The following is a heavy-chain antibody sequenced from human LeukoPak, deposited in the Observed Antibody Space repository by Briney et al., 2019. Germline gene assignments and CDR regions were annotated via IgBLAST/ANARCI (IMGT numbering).Heavy chain of an antibody. D-gene: IGHD3-22*01. CDR3: ARARLYYYDSSGYHPLGAFDI. CDR2: IIPIFGTA. CDR1: GGTFSSYA. J-gene: IGHJ3*02. Sequence: GASVKVSCKASGGTFSSYAISWVRQAPGQGLEWMGGIIPIFGTANYAQKFQGRVTITTDESTGTAYMELSSLRSEDTAVYYCARARLYYYDSSGYHPLGAFDIWGQGTMVTVSS. V-gene: IGHV1-69*05.